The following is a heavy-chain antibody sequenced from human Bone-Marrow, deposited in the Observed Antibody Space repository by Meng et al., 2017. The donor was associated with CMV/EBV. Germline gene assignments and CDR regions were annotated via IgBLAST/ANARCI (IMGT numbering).Heavy chain of an antibody. V-gene: IGHV3-21*01. CDR1: RSTFSSYS. Sequence: GESLKISCAASRSTFSSYSMNWVRQAPGKGLEWVSSISSSSSYIYYADSVKGRFTISRDNAKNSLYLQMNSLRAEDTAVYYCARDRQYQLLYLPYYVMDVWGQGTTVTVSS. J-gene: IGHJ6*02. CDR2: ISSSSSYI. D-gene: IGHD2-2*02. CDR3: ARDRQYQLLYLPYYVMDV.